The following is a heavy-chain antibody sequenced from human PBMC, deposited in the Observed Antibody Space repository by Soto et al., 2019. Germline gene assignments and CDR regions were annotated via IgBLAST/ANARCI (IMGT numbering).Heavy chain of an antibody. CDR1: GGTFSSYA. Sequence: ASVKVSCKASGGTFSSYAISWVRQAPGQGLEWMGGVIPIFGTANYAQKFQGRVTITADESTSTAYMELSSLRPEDTAVYYCARASNREYCSGGSCFFFDHWGQGTLVTSPQ. D-gene: IGHD2-15*01. CDR2: VIPIFGTA. CDR3: ARASNREYCSGGSCFFFDH. J-gene: IGHJ4*02. V-gene: IGHV1-69*13.